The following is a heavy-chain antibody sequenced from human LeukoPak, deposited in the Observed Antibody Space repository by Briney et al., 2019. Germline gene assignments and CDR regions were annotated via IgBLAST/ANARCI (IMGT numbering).Heavy chain of an antibody. Sequence: GESLKISCKGSGYSFSNYWIGWVRQMPGKGLEWMGIIYPGDSDTRYSPSFQGQVTISADKSKSTAYLQWSRLKASDTAMYYCASSIAVAGTLDYWGQGTLVTASS. CDR1: GYSFSNYW. CDR2: IYPGDSDT. V-gene: IGHV5-51*01. J-gene: IGHJ4*02. CDR3: ASSIAVAGTLDY. D-gene: IGHD6-19*01.